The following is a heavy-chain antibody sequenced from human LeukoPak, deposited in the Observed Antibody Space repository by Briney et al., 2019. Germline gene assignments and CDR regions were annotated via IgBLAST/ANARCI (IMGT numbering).Heavy chain of an antibody. J-gene: IGHJ4*02. CDR3: ARDYGDYGGLGY. V-gene: IGHV3-21*01. D-gene: IGHD4-17*01. CDR1: GFTFSSYS. Sequence: PGGSLRLSCAASGFTFSSYSMNWVRQAPGKGLEWVSSINSSSSYRYYADSVKGRFTISRDNAKNSLYPQMNSLRAEDTAVYYCARDYGDYGGLGYWGQGTLVTVSS. CDR2: INSSSSYR.